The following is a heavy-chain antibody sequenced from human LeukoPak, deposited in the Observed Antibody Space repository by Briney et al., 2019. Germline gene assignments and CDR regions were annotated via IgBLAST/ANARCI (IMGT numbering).Heavy chain of an antibody. D-gene: IGHD1-26*01. CDR1: GGTFSSYA. CDR3: ARDLVGATDWFDP. J-gene: IGHJ5*02. CDR2: IIPIFGTA. Sequence: SVKVSRKASGGTFSSYAISWVRQAPGQGLEWMGGIIPIFGTANYAQKFQGRVTITADESTSTAYMELSSLRSEDTAVYYCARDLVGATDWFDPWGQGTLVTVSS. V-gene: IGHV1-69*01.